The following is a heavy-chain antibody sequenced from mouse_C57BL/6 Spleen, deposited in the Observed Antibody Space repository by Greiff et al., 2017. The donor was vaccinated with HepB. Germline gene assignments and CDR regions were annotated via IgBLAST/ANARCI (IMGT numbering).Heavy chain of an antibody. CDR2: IWTGGGT. V-gene: IGHV2-9-1*01. Sequence: QVQLQQSGPGLVAPSQSLSITCTVSGFSLTSYAISWVRQPPGKGLEWLGVIWTGGGTNYNSALKSRLSISKDNSKSQVFLKMNSLQTDDTARYYCASSLITTEGWYFDVWGTGTTVTVSS. J-gene: IGHJ1*03. D-gene: IGHD1-2*01. CDR1: GFSLTSYA. CDR3: ASSLITTEGWYFDV.